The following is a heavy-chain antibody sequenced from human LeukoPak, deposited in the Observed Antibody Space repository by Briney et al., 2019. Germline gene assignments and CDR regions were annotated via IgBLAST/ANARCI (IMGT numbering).Heavy chain of an antibody. D-gene: IGHD3-10*01. V-gene: IGHV4-59*01. CDR3: ASFSSDGSGYDY. CDR2: IYYSGST. Sequence: SETLSLTCTVSGGSISSYYWSWIRQPPGKGLEWIGYIYYSGSTNCNPSLKSRVTISVGTSKNQFSLKLSSVTAAATAVYYCASFSSDGSGYDYWGQGTLVTVSS. J-gene: IGHJ4*02. CDR1: GGSISSYY.